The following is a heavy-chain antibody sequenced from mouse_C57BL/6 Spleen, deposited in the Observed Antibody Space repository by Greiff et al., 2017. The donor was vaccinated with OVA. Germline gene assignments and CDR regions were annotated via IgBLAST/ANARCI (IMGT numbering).Heavy chain of an antibody. CDR2: IDPSDSYT. CDR3: APLTTVVAPPFAY. V-gene: IGHV1-59*01. J-gene: IGHJ3*01. CDR1: GYTFTSYW. Sequence: VQLQQPGAELVRPGTSVKLSCKASGYTFTSYWMHWVKQRPGQGLEWIGVIDPSDSYTNYNQKFKGKATLTVDTSSSTAYMQLSSLTSEDSAVYYCAPLTTVVAPPFAYWGQGTLVTVSA. D-gene: IGHD1-1*01.